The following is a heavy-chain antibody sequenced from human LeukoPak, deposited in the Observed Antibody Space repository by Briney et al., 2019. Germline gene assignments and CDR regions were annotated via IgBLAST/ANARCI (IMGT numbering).Heavy chain of an antibody. D-gene: IGHD1-1*01. CDR1: GFTFSSYA. CDR2: IIGPGGDT. CDR3: AKAAAERCASIKCYPFDS. J-gene: IGHJ4*02. Sequence: GGSLRLSCAASGFTFSSYAMSWVRQAPGKGLEWVASIIGPGGDTYHAGSVRGRFTISRDNSKNTLYLQMSHLRVEDTALYYCAKAAAERCASIKCYPFDSWGQGTLVAVSS. V-gene: IGHV3-23*01.